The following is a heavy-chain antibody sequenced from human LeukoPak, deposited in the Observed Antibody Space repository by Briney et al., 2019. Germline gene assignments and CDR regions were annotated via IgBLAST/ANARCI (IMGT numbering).Heavy chain of an antibody. CDR1: GYTFTGYY. Sequence: ASVKVSCKASGYTFTGYYMHWVRQAPGQGLEWRGWINPNSGGTNYAQKFQGRVTMTRDTSISTAYMELSRLRSDDTAVYYCARGLPNGDYGHYYYYGMDVWGQGTTVTVSS. CDR3: ARGLPNGDYGHYYYYGMDV. V-gene: IGHV1-2*02. CDR2: INPNSGGT. D-gene: IGHD4-17*01. J-gene: IGHJ6*02.